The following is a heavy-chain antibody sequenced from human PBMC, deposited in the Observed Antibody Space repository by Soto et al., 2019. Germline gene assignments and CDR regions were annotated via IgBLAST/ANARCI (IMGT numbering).Heavy chain of an antibody. V-gene: IGHV4-31*03. CDR1: GGSISSGGYY. J-gene: IGHJ6*02. CDR3: ARGYSGYDSSYYYGMDV. CDR2: IYYSGST. Sequence: SETLSLTCTVPGGSISSGGYYWSWIRQHPGKGLEWIGYIYYSGSTYYNPSLKSRVTISVDTSKNQFSLKLSSVTAADTAVYYCARGYSGYDSSYYYGMDVWGQGTTVTVSS. D-gene: IGHD5-12*01.